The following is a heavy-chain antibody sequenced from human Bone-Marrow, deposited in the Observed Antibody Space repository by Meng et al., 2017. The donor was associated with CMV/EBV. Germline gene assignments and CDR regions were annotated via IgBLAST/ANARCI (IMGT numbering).Heavy chain of an antibody. D-gene: IGHD3-22*01. CDR2: ISWDGGST. V-gene: IGHV3-43*01. CDR1: GFTFDDYT. J-gene: IGHJ4*02. Sequence: GGSLRLSCAASGFTFDDYTMHWVRQAPGKGLECVSLISWDGGSTYYADSVKGRFTISRDNSKNSLYLQMNSLRTEDTALYYCAKGKSSQYYYDSSGYYWDWGQGTLVTVSS. CDR3: AKGKSSQYYYDSSGYYWD.